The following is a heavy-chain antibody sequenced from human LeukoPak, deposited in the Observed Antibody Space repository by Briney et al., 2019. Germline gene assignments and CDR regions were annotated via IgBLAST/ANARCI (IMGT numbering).Heavy chain of an antibody. J-gene: IGHJ4*02. CDR3: ARGSIIQLWLRGSSFDY. CDR2: IYFSGST. V-gene: IGHV4-34*01. Sequence: SETLPLTCAVYGGSFSGYYWGWIRQPPGKGLEWIGSIYFSGSTYYNPSLKSRVTISVDTSKNQFSLKLSSVTAADTAVYYCARGSIIQLWLRGSSFDYWGQGTLVTVSS. D-gene: IGHD5-18*01. CDR1: GGSFSGYY.